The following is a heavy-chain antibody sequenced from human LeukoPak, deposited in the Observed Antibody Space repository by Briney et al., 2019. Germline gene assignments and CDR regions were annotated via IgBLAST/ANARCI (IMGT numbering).Heavy chain of an antibody. CDR1: GFTFSSYA. V-gene: IGHV3-23*01. Sequence: PGGSLRLSCAASGFTFSSYAMSWVRQAPGKGLEWVSAISGSGGSTYYADSVKGRFTITRDNSKNTLYLQMNSLRAEDTAVYYCAKDRGLLFGEFHDYWGQGTLVTVSS. CDR2: ISGSGGST. CDR3: AKDRGLLFGEFHDY. D-gene: IGHD3-10*02. J-gene: IGHJ4*02.